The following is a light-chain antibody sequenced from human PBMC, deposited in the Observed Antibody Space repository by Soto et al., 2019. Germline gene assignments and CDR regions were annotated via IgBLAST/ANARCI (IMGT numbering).Light chain of an antibody. V-gene: IGKV3-20*01. Sequence: IVMTQFPAILSLSPGERATLSCRASQSVSSSYLAWYQQKPGQAPRLLIYGASSRATGIPDRFSGSGAGTDFTLTITRLEPEDFAVYYCQQFGAFGPGTKVDIK. CDR3: QQFGA. J-gene: IGKJ3*01. CDR2: GAS. CDR1: QSVSSSY.